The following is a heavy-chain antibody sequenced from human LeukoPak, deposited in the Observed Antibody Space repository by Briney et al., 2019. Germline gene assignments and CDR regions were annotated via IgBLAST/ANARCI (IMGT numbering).Heavy chain of an antibody. J-gene: IGHJ4*02. CDR1: GYTFTGYY. CDR3: AAQRDPRPFDH. V-gene: IGHV1-2*02. CDR2: INPNNGDT. D-gene: IGHD5-24*01. Sequence: ASVKVSCKASGYTFTGYYIHWVRQAPGQGLEWMGWINPNNGDTNFAQKFQGRVTMTRDMSMTTAYMELTELRSDDTAVYYCAAQRDPRPFDHWGQGTLITVSS.